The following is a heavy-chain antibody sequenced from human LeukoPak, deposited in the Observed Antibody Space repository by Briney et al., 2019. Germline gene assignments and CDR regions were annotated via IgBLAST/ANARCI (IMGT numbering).Heavy chain of an antibody. D-gene: IGHD3-10*01. J-gene: IGHJ4*02. CDR1: GFTLSSYS. Sequence: PGGSLRLSCAASGFTLSSYSMNWVRQAPGKGLEWVSAISGSGGSTYYADSVKGRFTISRDNSKNTLYLQMNSLRAEDTAVYYCAKFPMYYYGSRGYFDYWGQGTLVTVSS. CDR3: AKFPMYYYGSRGYFDY. CDR2: ISGSGGST. V-gene: IGHV3-23*01.